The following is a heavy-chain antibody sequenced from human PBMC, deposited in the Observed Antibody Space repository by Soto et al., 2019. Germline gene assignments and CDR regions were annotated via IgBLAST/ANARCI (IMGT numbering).Heavy chain of an antibody. J-gene: IGHJ4*02. CDR1: GFTFSSYA. V-gene: IGHV3-23*01. Sequence: GGSLRLSCAASGFTFSSYAMSWVRQAPGKGLEWVSAISGSGGSTYYADSVKGRFTISRDNSKNTLYLQMNSLRAEDTAVYYCAKGIYDSVWGSYRYLDYWGQGTLVTVSS. CDR2: ISGSGGST. CDR3: AKGIYDSVWGSYRYLDY. D-gene: IGHD3-16*02.